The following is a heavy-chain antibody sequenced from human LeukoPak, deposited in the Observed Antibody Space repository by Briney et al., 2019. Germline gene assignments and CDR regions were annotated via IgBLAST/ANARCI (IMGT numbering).Heavy chain of an antibody. J-gene: IGHJ4*02. D-gene: IGHD3-22*01. CDR3: AVSPEESSACDY. V-gene: IGHV1-24*01. CDR2: FDPEDGET. Sequence: ASVKVSCKVSGYTLTKLSMHWVRQAPGRGPEWIGGFDPEDGETIYAQKFQVRVTMTEDTATDTAYMELSSLRPEDTAVYYCAVSPEESSACDYWGQGTLVVVSS. CDR1: GYTLTKLS.